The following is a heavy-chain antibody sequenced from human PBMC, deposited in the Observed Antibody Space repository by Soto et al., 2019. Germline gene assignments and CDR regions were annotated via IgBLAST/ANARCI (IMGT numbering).Heavy chain of an antibody. CDR1: GFTFDSYA. Sequence: VKLLESGGGLAQPGGSLRLSCVGSGFTFDSYAISWVRQAPGERLQWIAAISGSADGTDYAHSARGRFTISRDNAKKTVHLQMDSLRVEDTAVYFCAKDTVGGYSFWSGYYSDGLDVWGQGTLVTVS. D-gene: IGHD3-3*01. V-gene: IGHV3-23*01. J-gene: IGHJ3*01. CDR2: ISGSADGT. CDR3: AKDTVGGYSFWSGYYSDGLDV.